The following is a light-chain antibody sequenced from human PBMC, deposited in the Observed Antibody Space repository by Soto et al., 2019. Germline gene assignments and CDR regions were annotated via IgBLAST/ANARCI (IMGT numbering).Light chain of an antibody. Sequence: DIQMTQSPPTLSASVGDRVTITCLASQPVSTWVAWYQQKPGKAPKVMIYDASVLERGVPSRFSGSGSGTEFTLIISSLQPDDFATYYCQQYSSDSHTFGQGTKVDIK. CDR1: QPVSTW. J-gene: IGKJ1*01. V-gene: IGKV1-5*01. CDR2: DAS. CDR3: QQYSSDSHT.